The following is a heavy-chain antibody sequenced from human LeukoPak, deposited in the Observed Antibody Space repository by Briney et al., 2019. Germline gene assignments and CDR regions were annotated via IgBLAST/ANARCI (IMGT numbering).Heavy chain of an antibody. Sequence: WASVKVSCKASGGTFSSYAISWVRQAPGQGLEWMGGIIPIFGTANYAQTFQGRVTITADESTSTAYMELSSLRSEDTAVYYCASDIEPGWFDPWGQGTLVTVSS. CDR2: IIPIFGTA. V-gene: IGHV1-69*13. J-gene: IGHJ5*02. CDR3: ASDIEPGWFDP. CDR1: GGTFSSYA. D-gene: IGHD1-14*01.